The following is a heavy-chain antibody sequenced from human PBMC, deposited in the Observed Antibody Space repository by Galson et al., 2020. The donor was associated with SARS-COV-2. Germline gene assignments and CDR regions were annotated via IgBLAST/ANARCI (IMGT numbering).Heavy chain of an antibody. V-gene: IGHV4-34*01. CDR2: INDSGST. D-gene: IGHD2-2*02. J-gene: IGHJ6*02. Sequence: SETLSLTCGVNGGSLSGYYWSWIRQSPGKGLEWIGEINDSGSTNYHPSLKSRVTISVDTPKSQLSMKLSSVTAADTAVYYCARGGVYTNRGQIYGFDVWGLGTTVTVSS. CDR1: GGSLSGYY. CDR3: ARGGVYTNRGQIYGFDV.